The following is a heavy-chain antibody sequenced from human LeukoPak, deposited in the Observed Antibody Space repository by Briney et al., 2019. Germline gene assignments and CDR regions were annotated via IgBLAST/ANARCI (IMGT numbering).Heavy chain of an antibody. CDR1: GYTFTSYY. CDR2: INPTGGGT. V-gene: IGHV1-46*01. Sequence: ASVKVSCKASGYTFTSYYMHWVRQAPGQGLEWMGLINPTGGGTAYAPKFQGRVTPTTDMSTSTDYLELSSLRSDDTAAYYCAEGYSVRDSAWWFNPWGQGTLVTVSS. J-gene: IGHJ5*02. CDR3: AEGYSVRDSAWWFNP. D-gene: IGHD3-22*01.